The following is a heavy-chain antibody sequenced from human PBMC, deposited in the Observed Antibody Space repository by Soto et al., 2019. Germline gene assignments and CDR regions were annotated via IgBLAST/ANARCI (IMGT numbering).Heavy chain of an antibody. J-gene: IGHJ4*02. CDR3: AKNMAARLPYYFGY. D-gene: IGHD6-6*01. CDR2: ISGSGGST. Sequence: EVQLLESGGGLVQPGGSLRLSCAASGFTFSSYAMSWVRQAPGKGLEWVSAISGSGGSTYYADSVKGRFTISRDNSKNALYLQMNCLRAEETAVYYCAKNMAARLPYYFGYWGQGTLVTVSS. CDR1: GFTFSSYA. V-gene: IGHV3-23*01.